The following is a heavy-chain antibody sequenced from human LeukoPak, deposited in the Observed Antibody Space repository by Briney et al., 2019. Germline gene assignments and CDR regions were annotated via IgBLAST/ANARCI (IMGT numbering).Heavy chain of an antibody. V-gene: IGHV4-30-4*08. D-gene: IGHD7-27*01. CDR1: GGSISSGDYY. CDR3: ARSHPNWGFHY. J-gene: IGHJ4*02. CDR2: IYYSGST. Sequence: SQTLSLTCTGSGGSISSGDYYWSWIRQPPGKGLEWIGYIYYSGSTYYNPSLKSRVTISVDTSKNQFSLKLSSVTAADTAVYYCARSHPNWGFHYWGQGTLVTVSS.